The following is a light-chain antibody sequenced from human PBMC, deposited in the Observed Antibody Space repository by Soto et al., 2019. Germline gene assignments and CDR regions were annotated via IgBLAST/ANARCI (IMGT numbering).Light chain of an antibody. CDR1: NIGSKS. J-gene: IGLJ2*01. CDR2: VDS. CDR3: QVWDNSVDHLGV. Sequence: SSELTQPPSVSVAPGQTARFTCGGNNIGSKSVNWYQQKPGQAPVLVVYVDSDRPSGIPERFSGSNSGNTATLTISRVEAGDEADYYCQVWDNSVDHLGVFGGGTKLTVL. V-gene: IGLV3-21*02.